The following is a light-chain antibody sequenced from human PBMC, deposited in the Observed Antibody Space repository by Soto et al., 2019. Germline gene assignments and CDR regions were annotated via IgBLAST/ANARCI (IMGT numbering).Light chain of an antibody. J-gene: IGLJ1*01. V-gene: IGLV2-14*01. CDR1: NNDVGGYNY. CDR2: DVS. Sequence: QSVLTQPASVSGSPGQSITISCTGTNNDVGGYNYVSWYQQHPGKAPKLMIYDVSNRPSGVSNRFSGSKSGNTASLTISGLQAEDEADYYCSSYTSGTYVFGTGTKVTVL. CDR3: SSYTSGTYV.